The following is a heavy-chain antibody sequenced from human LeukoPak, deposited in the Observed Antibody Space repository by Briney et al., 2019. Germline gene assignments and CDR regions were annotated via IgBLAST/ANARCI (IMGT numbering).Heavy chain of an antibody. CDR3: AKRRGGYKWNDGDFDY. CDR2: IYWDDDR. D-gene: IGHD1-1*01. V-gene: IGHV2-5*02. CDR1: GFSLSTGGVG. Sequence: SGPTLVKPTQTLTLTCTFSGFSLSTGGVGVGWIRQPPGKALECLALIYWDDDRRYNPSLRSRLTITKDTSRNQVVLTMTDMDPVDTATYFCAKRRGGYKWNDGDFDYWGQGTLVTVSS. J-gene: IGHJ4*02.